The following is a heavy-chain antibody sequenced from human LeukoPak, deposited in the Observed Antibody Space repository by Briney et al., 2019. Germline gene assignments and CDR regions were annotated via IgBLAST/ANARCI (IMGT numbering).Heavy chain of an antibody. J-gene: IGHJ4*02. CDR1: GFTFNSYA. CDR2: ISVSGGGT. Sequence: GGSLRLSCAASGFTFNSYAMSWVRQAPGKGLEWVSSISVSGGGTHYADSVKGRFTVSRDNSKKTLYLQMNSLRAEDTAVYYCAKADRGWGVITKDWGQGTLVTVSS. CDR3: AKADRGWGVITKD. V-gene: IGHV3-23*01. D-gene: IGHD3-10*01.